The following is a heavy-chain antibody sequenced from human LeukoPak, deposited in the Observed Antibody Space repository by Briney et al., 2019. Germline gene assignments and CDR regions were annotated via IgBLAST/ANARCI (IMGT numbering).Heavy chain of an antibody. D-gene: IGHD2-2*01. V-gene: IGHV3-48*01. Sequence: GGSLRLSCAASGFTFSSYSMNWVRQAPGKGLEWVSYISSSSSTIYYADSVKGRFTISRDNAKNSLYLQMNSLRAEDTAVYYCARGGFVVVPAAAPGYWGQGTLVTVSS. CDR3: ARGGFVVVPAAAPGY. J-gene: IGHJ4*02. CDR2: ISSSSSTI. CDR1: GFTFSSYS.